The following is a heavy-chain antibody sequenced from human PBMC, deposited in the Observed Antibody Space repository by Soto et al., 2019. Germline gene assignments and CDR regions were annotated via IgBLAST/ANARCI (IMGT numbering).Heavy chain of an antibody. Sequence: SSETLSLTCTVSGGSIGSYDWSWIRQPPGKGLEWIGYIYYSGSTNYNPSLKSRVTISVDTSKNQFSLKLSSVTAADTAVYYCARGIAVAGGYYYYMDVWGKGTTVTVSS. D-gene: IGHD6-19*01. CDR3: ARGIAVAGGYYYYMDV. CDR1: GGSIGSYD. CDR2: IYYSGST. V-gene: IGHV4-59*01. J-gene: IGHJ6*03.